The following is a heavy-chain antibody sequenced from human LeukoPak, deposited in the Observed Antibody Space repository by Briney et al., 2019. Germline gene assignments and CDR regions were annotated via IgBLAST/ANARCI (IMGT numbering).Heavy chain of an antibody. J-gene: IGHJ4*02. CDR1: GYTFTGYY. CDR2: FDPEDGET. V-gene: IGHV1-24*01. Sequence: GASVKVSCKASGYTFTGYYMHWVRQAPGKGLEWMGGFDPEDGETIYAQKFQGRVTMTEDTSTDTAYMELSSLRSEDTAVYYCATGTGYYDNWGYWGQGTLVTVSS. CDR3: ATGTGYYDNWGY. D-gene: IGHD3-22*01.